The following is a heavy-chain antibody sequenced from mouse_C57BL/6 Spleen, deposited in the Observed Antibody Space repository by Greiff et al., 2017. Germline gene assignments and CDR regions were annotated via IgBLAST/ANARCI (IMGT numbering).Heavy chain of an antibody. V-gene: IGHV1-61*01. D-gene: IGHD2-5*01. Sequence: QVQLQQPGAELVRPGSSVKLSCKASGYTFTSYWMDWVKQRPGQGLEWIGNIYPSDSETHYNQKFKDKATLTVDKSSSTAYMQLSSLTSEDSAVYYCARGSNYAGFAYWGQGTLVTVSA. CDR1: GYTFTSYW. CDR2: IYPSDSET. J-gene: IGHJ3*01. CDR3: ARGSNYAGFAY.